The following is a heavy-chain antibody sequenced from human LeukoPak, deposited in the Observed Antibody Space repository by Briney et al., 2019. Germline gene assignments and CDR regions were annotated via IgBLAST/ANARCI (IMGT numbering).Heavy chain of an antibody. CDR2: IIPILGTA. CDR3: AASIAVAQEGWFDP. D-gene: IGHD6-19*01. CDR1: GDTFSSYA. J-gene: IGHJ5*02. V-gene: IGHV1-69*06. Sequence: SVKVSCKATGDTFSSYAINWVRQAPGQGLEWMGGIIPILGTANYAQKFQGRVTITADKSTSTAYMELSSLRSEDTAVYYCAASIAVAQEGWFDPWGQGTLFTVSS.